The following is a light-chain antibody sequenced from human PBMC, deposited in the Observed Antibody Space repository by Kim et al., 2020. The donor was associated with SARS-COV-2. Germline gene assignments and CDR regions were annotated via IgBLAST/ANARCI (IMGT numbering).Light chain of an antibody. J-gene: IGKJ1*01. CDR2: AAS. Sequence: ASVGDRVPLTCRASQSISSYLNWYQQKPGKAPKLLIYAASSLQSGVPSRFSGSGSGTDFTLTISSLQPEDFATYYCQQSYSTPRTFGQGTKVDIK. V-gene: IGKV1-39*01. CDR1: QSISSY. CDR3: QQSYSTPRT.